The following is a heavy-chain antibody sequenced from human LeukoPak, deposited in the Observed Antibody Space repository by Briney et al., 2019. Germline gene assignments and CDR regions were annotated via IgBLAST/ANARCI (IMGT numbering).Heavy chain of an antibody. V-gene: IGHV3-21*01. Sequence: GGSLRLSCAASGFTFSSYSMNWVRQAPGKGLEWVSSISSSSSYIYYADSVKGRFTISRDNAKNSLYLQMNSLRAEDTAVYYCARDKSPQVLDQQNDAFDIWGQGTMVTVSS. CDR2: ISSSSSYI. CDR1: GFTFSSYS. CDR3: ARDKSPQVLDQQNDAFDI. J-gene: IGHJ3*02. D-gene: IGHD3-3*02.